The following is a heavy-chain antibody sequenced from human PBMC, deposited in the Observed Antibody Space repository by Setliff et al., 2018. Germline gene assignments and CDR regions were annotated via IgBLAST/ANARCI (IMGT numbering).Heavy chain of an antibody. J-gene: IGHJ4*02. Sequence: ASVKVSCKASGGTFSSYAISWVRQAPGQGLEWMGGIIPILGIANYAQKFQGRVTITADKSTSTAYMELSSLRSEDTAVYYCARDRSYYASGSFTKWFDYWGQGTLVTVSS. CDR3: ARDRSYYASGSFTKWFDY. CDR1: GGTFSSYA. CDR2: IIPILGIA. V-gene: IGHV1-69*10. D-gene: IGHD3-10*01.